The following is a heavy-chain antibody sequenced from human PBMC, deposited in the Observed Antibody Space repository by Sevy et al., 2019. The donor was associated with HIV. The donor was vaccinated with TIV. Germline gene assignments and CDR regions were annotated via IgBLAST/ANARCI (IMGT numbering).Heavy chain of an antibody. CDR1: EFTFRDYT. CDR2: ISSGSSYI. Sequence: GSLRLSCAASEFTFRDYTMNWVRQTPGKGLEWVSYISSGSSYIRYADSVKGRFTISRDNAENSLYLQMNSLRAEDTGVYYCARDRDYYGSGTYDHWGQGTLVTISS. D-gene: IGHD3-10*01. J-gene: IGHJ4*02. CDR3: ARDRDYYGSGTYDH. V-gene: IGHV3-21*06.